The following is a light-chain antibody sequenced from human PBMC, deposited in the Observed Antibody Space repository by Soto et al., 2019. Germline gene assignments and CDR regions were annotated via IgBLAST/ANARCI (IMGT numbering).Light chain of an antibody. CDR1: QSVLYSSNNKNY. CDR2: WAS. V-gene: IGKV4-1*01. Sequence: DIVLTQSPDSLAVSLGERATINCKSSQSVLYSSNNKNYLAWYQQKPGQPPKLLIYWASTRESGVPDRFSGRGSGTGFTLAISSLQAEDVAVYYCQQYYSTPRTFGQGTRVEIK. CDR3: QQYYSTPRT. J-gene: IGKJ1*01.